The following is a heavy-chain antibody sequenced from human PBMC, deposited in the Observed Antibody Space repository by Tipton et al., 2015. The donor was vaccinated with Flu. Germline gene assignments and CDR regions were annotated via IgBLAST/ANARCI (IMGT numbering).Heavy chain of an antibody. J-gene: IGHJ5*02. V-gene: IGHV4-38-2*01. CDR3: VRRDYSNYVSDPKSWFDP. D-gene: IGHD4-11*01. CDR2: VSRSGNT. CDR1: GDSISSDFY. Sequence: TLSLTCAVSGDSISSDFYWAWIRQFPGKGLEWIGSVSRSGNTDYNSSLKSRVTISIDTSKNQFSLKMKSVTAADKAVYYCVRRDYSNYVSDPKSWFDPWGQGTLVTVSS.